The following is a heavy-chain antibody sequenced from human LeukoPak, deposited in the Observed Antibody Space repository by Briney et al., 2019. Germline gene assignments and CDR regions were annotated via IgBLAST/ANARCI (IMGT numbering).Heavy chain of an antibody. V-gene: IGHV4-30-2*01. CDR2: IYHSGST. J-gene: IGHJ3*02. CDR1: GVSISSGGYY. CDR3: ARERFITDIAVAATSAFDI. Sequence: SETLSLTCTVSGVSISSGGYYWSWIRQPPGKGLEWIGYIYHSGSTYYNPSLKSRVTISVDRSKNQFSLKLSSVTAADTAMYYCARERFITDIAVAATSAFDIWGQGTMVTVSS. D-gene: IGHD6-19*01.